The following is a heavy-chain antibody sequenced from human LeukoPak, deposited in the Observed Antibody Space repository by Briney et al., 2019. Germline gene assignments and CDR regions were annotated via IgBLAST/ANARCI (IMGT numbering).Heavy chain of an antibody. V-gene: IGHV3-23*01. CDR2: ISGSGGST. CDR1: GFTFSSYA. D-gene: IGHD5-18*01. Sequence: GGFLRLSCAASGFTFSSYAMSWVRQAPGKGLEWVSAISGSGGSTYYADSVKGRFTISRDNSKNTLYLQMNSLRAEDTAVYYCAKGLHVDTAMVISLYDYWGQGTLVTVSS. CDR3: AKGLHVDTAMVISLYDY. J-gene: IGHJ4*02.